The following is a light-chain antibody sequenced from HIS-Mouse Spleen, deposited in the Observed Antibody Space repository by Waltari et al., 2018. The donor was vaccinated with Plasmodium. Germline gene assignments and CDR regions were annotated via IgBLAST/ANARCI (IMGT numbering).Light chain of an antibody. CDR3: YSTDSSGNHRV. Sequence: SYELTQPPSVSVSPGQTARITCSGDALQKKYAYWYQQKSGQAPVLVIYEDSKRPSGLPERFSGYSSGTMATLTISGAQVEDEADYYCYSTDSSGNHRVFGGGTKLTVL. CDR1: ALQKKY. CDR2: EDS. V-gene: IGLV3-10*01. J-gene: IGLJ3*02.